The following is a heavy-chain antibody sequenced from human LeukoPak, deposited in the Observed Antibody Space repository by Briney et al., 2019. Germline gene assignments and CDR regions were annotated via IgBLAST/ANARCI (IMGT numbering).Heavy chain of an antibody. CDR2: ISHSGST. V-gene: IGHV4-30-2*01. D-gene: IGHD6-13*01. CDR1: GGSLSSGGYS. J-gene: IGHJ3*02. Sequence: SETLSLTCTVSGGSLSSGGYSWSWIRQPPGKGLEWIGYISHSGSTYYNPSLKSRVTISVDRSKNQFSLKLSSVTAADTAVYYCARDVPIPDSSQGTVDAFDIWGQGTMVTVSS. CDR3: ARDVPIPDSSQGTVDAFDI.